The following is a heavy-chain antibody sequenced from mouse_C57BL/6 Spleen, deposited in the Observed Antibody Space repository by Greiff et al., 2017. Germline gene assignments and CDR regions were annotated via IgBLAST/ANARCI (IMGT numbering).Heavy chain of an antibody. CDR1: GFNIKNTY. J-gene: IGHJ1*03. V-gene: IGHV14-3*01. Sequence: VQLKESVAELVRPGASVKLSCTASGFNIKNTYMHWVKQRPEQGLEWIGRIDPANGNTKYAPKFQGKATITADTSSNTAYLQLSSLTSEDTAIYYCAFQFITTVVAYFDVWGTGTTVTVSS. CDR2: IDPANGNT. CDR3: AFQFITTVVAYFDV. D-gene: IGHD1-1*01.